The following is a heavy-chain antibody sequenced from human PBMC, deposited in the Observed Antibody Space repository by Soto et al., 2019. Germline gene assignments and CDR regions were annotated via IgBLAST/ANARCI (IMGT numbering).Heavy chain of an antibody. CDR3: ARVPGYSYLEPFDY. CDR2: IWYDGSSK. Sequence: GGSLRLSCAASGFTFSSHGMHWVRQAPGKGLEWVAVIWYDGSSKYYADSVKGRFTISRDNSKNTLYLQMNSLRAEDTAVYYCARVPGYSYLEPFDYWGQGTLVTVPQ. V-gene: IGHV3-33*01. CDR1: GFTFSSHG. D-gene: IGHD5-18*01. J-gene: IGHJ4*02.